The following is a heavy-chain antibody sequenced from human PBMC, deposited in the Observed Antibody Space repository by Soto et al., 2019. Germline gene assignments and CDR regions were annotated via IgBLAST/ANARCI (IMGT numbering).Heavy chain of an antibody. CDR3: ARYYYDSSGYYSGHAFDI. D-gene: IGHD3-22*01. CDR1: GFTFSDYY. V-gene: IGHV3-11*01. CDR2: ISSSGSTI. Sequence: PGGSLRLSCAASGFTFSDYYMSWIRQAPGKGLEWVSYISSSGSTIYYADSVKGRFTISRDNAKNSLYLQMNSLRAEDTAVYYCARYYYDSSGYYSGHAFDIWGQGTMVTVSS. J-gene: IGHJ3*02.